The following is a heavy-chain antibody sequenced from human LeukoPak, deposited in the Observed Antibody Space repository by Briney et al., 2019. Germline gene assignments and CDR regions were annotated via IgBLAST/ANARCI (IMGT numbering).Heavy chain of an antibody. V-gene: IGHV4-39*01. CDR1: GGSISSSSYY. Sequence: SETLSLTCTVSGGSISSSSYYWGWIRRPPGKGLEWIESIYYSGSTYYNPSLKSRVTISVDTSKNQFSLKLSSVTAADTAVYYCARLPEMAYNWFDPWGQGTLVTVSS. CDR3: ARLPEMAYNWFDP. CDR2: IYYSGST. D-gene: IGHD5-24*01. J-gene: IGHJ5*02.